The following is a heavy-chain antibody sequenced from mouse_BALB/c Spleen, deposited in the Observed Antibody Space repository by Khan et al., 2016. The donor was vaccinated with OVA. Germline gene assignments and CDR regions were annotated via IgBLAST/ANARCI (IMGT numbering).Heavy chain of an antibody. V-gene: IGHV2-6-7*01. J-gene: IGHJ4*01. D-gene: IGHD2-10*01. CDR3: ARAYYGNYREAMDY. CDR1: GFSLTGYG. CDR2: VWGDGST. Sequence: VELVESGPGLVAPSQSLSITCTVSGFSLTGYGVTWVRQPPGKGLEWLGMVWGDGSTDYNSALKSRLSISKDNSKSQVFLQMNSLQTDDTARYYCARAYYGNYREAMDYWGQGTSVTVSA.